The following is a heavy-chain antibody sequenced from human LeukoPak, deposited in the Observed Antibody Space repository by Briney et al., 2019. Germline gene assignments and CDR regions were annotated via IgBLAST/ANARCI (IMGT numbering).Heavy chain of an antibody. J-gene: IGHJ4*02. CDR3: ARDNYDSGGYYFD. D-gene: IGHD3-22*01. V-gene: IGHV3-21*01. Sequence: GGSLRLSCAASGFSFSSYNMNWVGQAPGKGLEWVSSLTSSSAYIEYADSVKGRFTISRDNAKNSLYLQMNSLRAEDTAVYYCARDNYDSGGYYFDWGQGTLVTVSS. CDR1: GFSFSSYN. CDR2: LTSSSAYI.